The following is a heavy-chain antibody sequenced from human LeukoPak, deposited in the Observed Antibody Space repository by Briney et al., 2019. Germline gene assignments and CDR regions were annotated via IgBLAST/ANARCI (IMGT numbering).Heavy chain of an antibody. V-gene: IGHV3-66*01. CDR1: GFTFSTNY. D-gene: IGHD6-13*01. J-gene: IGHJ4*02. CDR2: IYSGGST. Sequence: PGGSLRLSCAASGFTFSTNYMSWVRQAPGKGLEWVSVIYSGGSTQYADSVKGRFTISRDNSKKTLYLQVDSLRAEDTAVYYCARSHSSSWLYYFEYWGQGTLVTVSS. CDR3: ARSHSSSWLYYFEY.